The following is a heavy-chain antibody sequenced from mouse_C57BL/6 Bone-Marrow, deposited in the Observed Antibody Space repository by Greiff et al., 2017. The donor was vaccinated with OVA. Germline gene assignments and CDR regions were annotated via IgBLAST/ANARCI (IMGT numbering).Heavy chain of an antibody. CDR2: IDPSDSET. Sequence: VQLQQPGAELVRPGSSVKLSCKASGYTFTSYWMHWVKQRPIQGLEWIGNIDPSDSETHYNQKFKDKATLTVDKSSSTADMQLSSLTSEDSAVYYCARGGRRAMDYWGQGTSVTVSS. D-gene: IGHD3-3*01. CDR1: GYTFTSYW. J-gene: IGHJ4*01. V-gene: IGHV1-52*01. CDR3: ARGGRRAMDY.